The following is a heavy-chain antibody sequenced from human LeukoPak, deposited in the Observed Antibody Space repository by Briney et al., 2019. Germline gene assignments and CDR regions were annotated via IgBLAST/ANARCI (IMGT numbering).Heavy chain of an antibody. CDR1: GGSFSGYY. J-gene: IGHJ4*02. CDR3: ARAPVTSCSGVLCYPFDY. D-gene: IGHD2-15*01. V-gene: IGHV3-23*01. CDR2: TSSSDAGT. Sequence: ETLSLTCAVYGGSFSGYYWSWVRQAPGKGLEWVSATSSSDAGTYHADSVRGRFTISRDNSKNTLYLQMNSLRAEDAAVYYCARAPVTSCSGVLCYPFDYWGQGTLVTVSS.